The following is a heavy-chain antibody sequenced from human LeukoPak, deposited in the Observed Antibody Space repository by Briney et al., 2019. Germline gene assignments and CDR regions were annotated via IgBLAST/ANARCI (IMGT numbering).Heavy chain of an antibody. Sequence: GGSLRLSCAASGFTFDDYAMHWVRQAPGKGLEWVSGITWNSGSIGYADSVKGRFTISRDNAKNSLYLQMNSLRPEDTALYYCAKDYGSGNYKSPKHNNYYCYGMDVWGRGTTVTVSS. CDR2: ITWNSGSI. J-gene: IGHJ6*02. D-gene: IGHD3-10*01. V-gene: IGHV3-9*01. CDR3: AKDYGSGNYKSPKHNNYYCYGMDV. CDR1: GFTFDDYA.